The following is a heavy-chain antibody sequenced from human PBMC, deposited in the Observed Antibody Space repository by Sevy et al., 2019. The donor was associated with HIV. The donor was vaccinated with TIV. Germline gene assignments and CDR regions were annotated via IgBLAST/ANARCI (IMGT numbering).Heavy chain of an antibody. J-gene: IGHJ6*03. CDR3: ARETVVRELFPTYYYYYYMDV. CDR1: GYSISSGYF. CDR2: MHHSGKS. D-gene: IGHD3-10*01. V-gene: IGHV4-38-2*02. Sequence: SETLSLTCAVSGYSISSGYFWGWVRQPPGKGLEWIGSMHHSGKSSFNPSLKSRVTISVDTSKNDFSLKLTSVTAADTAVYYCARETVVRELFPTYYYYYYMDVWGKGTTVTVSS.